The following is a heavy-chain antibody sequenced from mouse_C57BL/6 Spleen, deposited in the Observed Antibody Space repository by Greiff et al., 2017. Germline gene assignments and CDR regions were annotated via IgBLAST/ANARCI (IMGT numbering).Heavy chain of an antibody. Sequence: EVMLVESGGGLVKPGGSLKLSCAASGFTFSDYGMHWVRQAPEKGLEWVAYISSGSSTIYYADTVKGRFTISRDNAKNTLVLQMTSLRSEDTAMYYCARNDGGDAMDYWGQGTSVTVSS. D-gene: IGHD2-12*01. CDR3: ARNDGGDAMDY. CDR2: ISSGSSTI. J-gene: IGHJ4*01. CDR1: GFTFSDYG. V-gene: IGHV5-17*01.